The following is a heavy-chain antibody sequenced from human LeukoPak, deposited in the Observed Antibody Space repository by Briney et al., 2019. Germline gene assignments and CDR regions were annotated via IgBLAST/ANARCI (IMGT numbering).Heavy chain of an antibody. CDR3: ASKYGDYAPYHFDN. J-gene: IGHJ4*02. V-gene: IGHV1-69*05. Sequence: SAKVSCKASGGTFSSSAINWVRQAPGQGLEWMGRIIPVYGAPKFAQKFQGRVTITTDESTRTAYMELSSLRSEDTAVYYCASKYGDYAPYHFDNWGQGTLVTVSS. D-gene: IGHD4-17*01. CDR1: GGTFSSSA. CDR2: IIPVYGAP.